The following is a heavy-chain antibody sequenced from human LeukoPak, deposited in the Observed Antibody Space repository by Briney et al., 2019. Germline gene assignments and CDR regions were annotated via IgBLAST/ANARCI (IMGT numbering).Heavy chain of an antibody. D-gene: IGHD2-8*01. CDR3: TTDRPRCTNGVCYLGYYFDY. CDR2: IKSKTDGGTT. Sequence: GGSLRLSCAASGFTFSNAWMSWVRQAPGKGLECVGRIKSKTDGGTTDYAAPVKGRFTISRDDLKNTLYLQMNSLKTEDTAVYYCTTDRPRCTNGVCYLGYYFDYWGQGTLVTVSS. V-gene: IGHV3-15*01. J-gene: IGHJ4*02. CDR1: GFTFSNAW.